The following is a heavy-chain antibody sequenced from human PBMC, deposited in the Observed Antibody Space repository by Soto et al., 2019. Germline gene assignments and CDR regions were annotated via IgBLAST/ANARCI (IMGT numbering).Heavy chain of an antibody. D-gene: IGHD3-3*01. J-gene: IGHJ6*02. CDR1: GGSISDFY. CDR2: LYYTGST. CDR3: ARGGGYDFRSSQAPTIDV. Sequence: SETLSLTCNVSGGSISDFYWSWIRQSPGKRLEWIGYLYYTGSTNYNPALKRRVTISLDTSKNQFSLKVRSVTAADTAVYYCARGGGYDFRSSQAPTIDVWGQGTKVTVSS. V-gene: IGHV4-59*01.